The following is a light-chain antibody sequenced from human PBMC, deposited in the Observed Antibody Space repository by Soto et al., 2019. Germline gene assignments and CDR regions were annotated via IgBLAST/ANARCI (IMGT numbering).Light chain of an antibody. J-gene: IGKJ1*01. Sequence: DIQMTQSPSTLSASVGDRVAITCRASQTISNWLAWYQQRPGKAPKLLIYEASTLETGVPPRFSGSASGTEFTLTISSLQPDDYATYSGQPYNGTFGQGTKVEI. V-gene: IGKV1-5*03. CDR3: QPYNGT. CDR1: QTISNW. CDR2: EAS.